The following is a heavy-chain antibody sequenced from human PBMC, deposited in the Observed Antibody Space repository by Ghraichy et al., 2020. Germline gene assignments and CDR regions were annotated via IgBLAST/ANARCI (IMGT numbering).Heavy chain of an antibody. Sequence: SETLSLTCTVSGYSISSGYYWGWIRQPPGKGLEWIGSIYHSGSTYYNPSLKSRVTISVDTSKNQFSLKLSSVTAADTAVYYCARDRLDSSGWYAYYYYGMDVWGQGTTVTVSS. J-gene: IGHJ6*01. CDR1: GYSISSGYY. V-gene: IGHV4-38-2*02. CDR3: ARDRLDSSGWYAYYYYGMDV. D-gene: IGHD6-19*01. CDR2: IYHSGST.